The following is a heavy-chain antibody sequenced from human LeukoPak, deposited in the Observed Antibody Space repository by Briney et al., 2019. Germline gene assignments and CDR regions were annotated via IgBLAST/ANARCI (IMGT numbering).Heavy chain of an antibody. J-gene: IGHJ5*02. V-gene: IGHV3-23*01. CDR3: AKVPIVGATIDP. CDR2: ISGSGGST. Sequence: ETLSLTCAVSGGSISSSNWWSWVRQAPGKGLEWVSAISGSGGSTYYADSVKGRFTISRDNSKNTLYLQMNSLRAEDTAVYYCAKVPIVGATIDPWGQGTLVTVSS. D-gene: IGHD1-26*01. CDR1: GGSISSSN.